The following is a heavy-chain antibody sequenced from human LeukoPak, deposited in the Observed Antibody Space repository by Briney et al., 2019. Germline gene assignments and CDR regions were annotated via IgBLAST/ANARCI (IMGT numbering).Heavy chain of an antibody. CDR2: IYHSGTA. CDR3: ARDPAMTFNWFDP. V-gene: IGHV4-38-2*02. D-gene: IGHD2-21*02. Sequence: SETLSLTCAVSGYSISSGYYWAWIRPPPGKGLEWIANIYHSGTAYSNPSLQSRVTLSVDTSKNQFSLKVSSVTAADTAVYYCARDPAMTFNWFDPWGQGTLVTVSS. J-gene: IGHJ5*02. CDR1: GYSISSGYY.